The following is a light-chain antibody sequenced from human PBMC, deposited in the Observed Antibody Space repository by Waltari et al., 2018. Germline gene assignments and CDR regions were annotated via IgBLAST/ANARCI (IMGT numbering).Light chain of an antibody. Sequence: QSALTQPASVSGSPGQSITISCTGTSSDVGGHHYVSWYQQHPGKAPKLLIYDVSYRPSGVSNRFSGSKSGNTASLTISGLQAEDEGDYYCSSYASSSTWVFGGATKLTVL. CDR3: SSYASSSTWV. CDR1: SSDVGGHHY. J-gene: IGLJ3*02. V-gene: IGLV2-14*03. CDR2: DVS.